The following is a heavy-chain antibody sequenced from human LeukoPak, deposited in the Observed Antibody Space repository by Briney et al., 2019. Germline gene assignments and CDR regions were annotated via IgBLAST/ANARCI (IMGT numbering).Heavy chain of an antibody. Sequence: SETLSLTCTVSGGSISSYYWSWIRQPPGKGLEWIGYIYYSGSTNYNPSLKSRVTISVDTSKNQFSLKLSSVTAADTAVYYCARDRREWSGYYFGFDPWGQGTLVTVSS. CDR3: ARDRREWSGYYFGFDP. CDR2: IYYSGST. D-gene: IGHD3-3*01. V-gene: IGHV4-59*01. J-gene: IGHJ5*02. CDR1: GGSISSYY.